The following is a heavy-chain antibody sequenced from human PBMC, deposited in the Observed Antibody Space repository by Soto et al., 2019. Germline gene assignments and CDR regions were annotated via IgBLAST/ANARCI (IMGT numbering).Heavy chain of an antibody. D-gene: IGHD1-1*01. V-gene: IGHV3-74*01. J-gene: IGHJ6*02. Sequence: EVQLVESGGGSVQPGGSLRLSCAASGFTFSSYWMHWVRQAPGKGLVWVSRVNSDGSSTNYADSVKGRFTISRDNAKSTLYLQMNSLGAEDTAVYYCARGWKGGIDVWGQGTTGTVSS. CDR3: ARGWKGGIDV. CDR2: VNSDGSST. CDR1: GFTFSSYW.